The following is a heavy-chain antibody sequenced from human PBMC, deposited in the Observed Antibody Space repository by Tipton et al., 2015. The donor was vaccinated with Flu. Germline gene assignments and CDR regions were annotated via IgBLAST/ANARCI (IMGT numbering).Heavy chain of an antibody. V-gene: IGHV3-13*01. CDR2: IGTAGDT. D-gene: IGHD2/OR15-2a*01. CDR1: GFTFSSYD. J-gene: IGHJ4*02. CDR3: ARAGDNINPHPFDY. Sequence: SLRLSCAASGFTFSSYDMHWVRQATGKGLEWVSAIGTAGDTYYPGSVKGRFTISRENAKNSLYLQMNSLRAGDTAVYYCARAGDNINPHPFDYWGQGTLVTVSS.